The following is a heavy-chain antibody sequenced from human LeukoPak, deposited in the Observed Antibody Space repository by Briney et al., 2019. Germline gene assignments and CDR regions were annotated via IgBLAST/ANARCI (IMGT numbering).Heavy chain of an antibody. D-gene: IGHD6-19*01. Sequence: ASVKVSCKASGYTFTSYYMHWVRQAPGQGLEWMGIINPSGGSTSYAQKFQGRVTMTRYTSTSTVYMELSSLRSEDTAMYYCARGSAVADYAFDIWGQGTMVTVSS. J-gene: IGHJ3*02. CDR2: INPSGGST. CDR1: GYTFTSYY. CDR3: ARGSAVADYAFDI. V-gene: IGHV1-46*01.